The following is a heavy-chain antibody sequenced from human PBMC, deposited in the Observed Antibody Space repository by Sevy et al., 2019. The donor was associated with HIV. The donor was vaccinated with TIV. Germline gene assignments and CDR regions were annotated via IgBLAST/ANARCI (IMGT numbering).Heavy chain of an antibody. CDR2: IKSNDEGGTA. CDR1: GFSFTNAW. Sequence: GGSLRLSCAASGFSFTNAWMRWVRQAPGGGLEWVGRIKSNDEGGTADYSAPVRGRFTISRDDSKNTLFLQLSSLKIEDTAVYYCTTDAGMTPWYALQHWGRGTLVTVSS. J-gene: IGHJ1*01. CDR3: TTDAGMTPWYALQH. D-gene: IGHD1-20*01. V-gene: IGHV3-15*01.